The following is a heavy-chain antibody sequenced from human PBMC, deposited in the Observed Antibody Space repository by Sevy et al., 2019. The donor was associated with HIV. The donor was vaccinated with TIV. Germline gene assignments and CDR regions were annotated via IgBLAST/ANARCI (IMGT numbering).Heavy chain of an antibody. V-gene: IGHV4-61*01. J-gene: IGHJ6*02. D-gene: IGHD5-18*01. CDR3: ARADTAMGSYYGMDV. Sequence: SETLCLTCTVSGGSVSSGSYYWSWIRQPPGKGLEWIGYIYYSGSTNYNPSLKSRVTISVDTSKNQFSLKLSSVTAADTAVYYCARADTAMGSYYGMDVWGQGTTVTVSS. CDR1: GGSVSSGSYY. CDR2: IYYSGST.